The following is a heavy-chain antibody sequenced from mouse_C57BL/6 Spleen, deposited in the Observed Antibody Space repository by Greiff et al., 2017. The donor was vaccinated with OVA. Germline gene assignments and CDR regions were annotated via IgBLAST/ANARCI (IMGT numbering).Heavy chain of an antibody. D-gene: IGHD2-4*01. CDR2: ISSGGSYT. CDR1: GFTFSSYG. CDR3: ARHGSDYDGAWFAY. J-gene: IGHJ3*01. Sequence: DVMLVESGGDLVKPGGSLKLSCAASGFTFSSYGMSWVRQTPDKRLEWVATISSGGSYTYYPDSVKGRFTISRDNAKNTLYLQMSSLKSEDTAMYYCARHGSDYDGAWFAYWGQGTLVTVSA. V-gene: IGHV5-6*02.